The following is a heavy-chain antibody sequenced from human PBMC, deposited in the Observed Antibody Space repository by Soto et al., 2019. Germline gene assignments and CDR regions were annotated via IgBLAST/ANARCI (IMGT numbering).Heavy chain of an antibody. J-gene: IGHJ4*02. V-gene: IGHV1-69*13. CDR1: GGTFSSYA. CDR2: IIPIFGTA. D-gene: IGHD3-10*01. CDR3: ARGDWGFGEGNTRLSYTG. Sequence: SVKFSCKASGGTFSSYAISWVRQAPGQGLEWMGGIIPIFGTANYAQKFQGRVTITADESTSTAYMELSSLRSEDTAVYYCARGDWGFGEGNTRLSYTGWGQGTLVTVSS.